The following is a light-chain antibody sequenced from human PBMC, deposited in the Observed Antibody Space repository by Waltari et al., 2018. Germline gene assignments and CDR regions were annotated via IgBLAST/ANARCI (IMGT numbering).Light chain of an antibody. Sequence: DIQMTQSPSSLSASAEDTVTITCRASQGISTYLNWYQQKPGKAPKRLIYAASSLESGVPSRFSGSGSGTDFTLTISSLQPEDFATYYCLQYNSHPYSFGQGTKVEIK. V-gene: IGKV1-17*01. CDR2: AAS. CDR1: QGISTY. J-gene: IGKJ2*03. CDR3: LQYNSHPYS.